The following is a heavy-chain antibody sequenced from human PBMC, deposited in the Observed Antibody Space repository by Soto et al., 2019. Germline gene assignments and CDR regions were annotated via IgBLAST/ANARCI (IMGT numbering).Heavy chain of an antibody. J-gene: IGHJ6*02. CDR3: AKHVLTYYYGMDV. V-gene: IGHV3-30*18. Sequence: QVQLVESGGGVVQPGRSLRLSCAASGFTFSSYGMHWVRQAPGKGLEWVAVISYDGSNKYYADSVKGRFTISRDNSKNTLYLQMNSLRAEDTAVYYCAKHVLTYYYGMDVWGQGTTVTVS. CDR1: GFTFSSYG. CDR2: ISYDGSNK.